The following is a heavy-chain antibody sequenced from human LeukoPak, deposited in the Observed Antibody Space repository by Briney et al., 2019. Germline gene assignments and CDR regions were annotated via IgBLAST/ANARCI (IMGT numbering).Heavy chain of an antibody. V-gene: IGHV4-59*01. CDR2: IYYSGST. CDR3: AKDDGIADRRVRYYFDY. CDR1: GGSISSYY. J-gene: IGHJ4*02. D-gene: IGHD6-13*01. Sequence: PSETLSLTCTVSGGSISSYYWSWIRQPPGKGLEWIGYIYYSGSTNYNPSLKSRVTISVDTSKNQFSLKLSSVTAADTAVYYCAKDDGIADRRVRYYFDYWGQGTLVTVSS.